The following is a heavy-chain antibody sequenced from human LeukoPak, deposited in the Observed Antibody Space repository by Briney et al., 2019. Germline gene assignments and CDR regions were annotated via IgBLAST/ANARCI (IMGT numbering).Heavy chain of an antibody. CDR3: ARDYGSGSYYRDYYYMDV. D-gene: IGHD3-10*01. CDR2: INHSGST. CDR1: GGSFSGYY. V-gene: IGHV4-34*01. J-gene: IGHJ6*03. Sequence: PSETLSLTCAVYGGSFSGYYWSWIRQPPGKGLEWIGEINHSGSTNYNPSLKSRVTISVDTSKNQFSLKLSSVTAADTAEYYCARDYGSGSYYRDYYYMDVWGKGTTVTISS.